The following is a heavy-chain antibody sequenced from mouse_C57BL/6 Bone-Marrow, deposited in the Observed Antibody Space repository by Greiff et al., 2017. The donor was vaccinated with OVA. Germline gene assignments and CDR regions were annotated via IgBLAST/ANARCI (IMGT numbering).Heavy chain of an antibody. V-gene: IGHV1-62-2*01. Sequence: QVHVKQSGAELVKPGASVKLFCKASGYTFTEYTIHWVKQRSGQGLEWIGWFYPGSGSIKYNEKFKDKATLTADKSSSTVYMELSRLTSEDSAVYFCARHEKGDFWGPWFAYWGQGTLVTVSA. J-gene: IGHJ3*01. CDR3: ARHEKGDFWGPWFAY. CDR1: GYTFTEYT. CDR2: FYPGSGSI.